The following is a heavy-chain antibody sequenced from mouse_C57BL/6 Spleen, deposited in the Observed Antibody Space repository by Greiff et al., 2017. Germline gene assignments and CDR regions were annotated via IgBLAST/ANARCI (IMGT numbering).Heavy chain of an antibody. V-gene: IGHV1-22*01. Sequence: VQLQQSGPELVKPGASVKMSCKASGYTFTDYNMHWVKQSHGKSLEWIGYINPNNGGTSYNQKFKGKATLTVNKSYSTAYMELRSLTSEDSAVYYCAREELYCYGSSLDYWGQGTTLTVSS. CDR1: GYTFTDYN. CDR2: INPNNGGT. D-gene: IGHD1-1*01. CDR3: AREELYCYGSSLDY. J-gene: IGHJ2*01.